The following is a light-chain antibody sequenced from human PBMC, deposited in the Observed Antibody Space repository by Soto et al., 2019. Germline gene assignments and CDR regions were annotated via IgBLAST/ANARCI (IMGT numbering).Light chain of an antibody. CDR2: GAS. Sequence: VLTQSPGNLALSPGERDSLXCWASQSIAGDSPAWYQPQPGQAPKLLSYGASTRATVSPARFSGSGSGTEFTPTISSRQSEDSAVYYGQQYNSWLWTFGQGTKVDI. CDR3: QQYNSWLWT. V-gene: IGKV3-15*01. CDR1: QSIAGD. J-gene: IGKJ1*01.